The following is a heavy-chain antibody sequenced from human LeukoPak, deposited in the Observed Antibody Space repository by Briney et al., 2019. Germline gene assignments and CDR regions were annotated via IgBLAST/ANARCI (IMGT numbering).Heavy chain of an antibody. V-gene: IGHV7-4-1*02. J-gene: IGHJ3*02. CDR3: STGQVLRYFDWLSPGDAFDI. CDR1: GYTFTSYA. CDR2: INTNTGNP. D-gene: IGHD3-9*01. Sequence: ASVKVSCKASGYTFTSYAMNWVRQAPGQGLEWMGWINTNTGNPTYAQGFTGRFVFSLDTSVSTAYLQISSLKAEDTAVYYCSTGQVLRYFDWLSPGDAFDIWGQGTMVTVSS.